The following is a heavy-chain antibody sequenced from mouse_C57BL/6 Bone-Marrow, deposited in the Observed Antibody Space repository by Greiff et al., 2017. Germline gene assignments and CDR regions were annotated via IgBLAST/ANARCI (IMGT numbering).Heavy chain of an antibody. Sequence: QVQLQQSGAELARPGASVKLSCKASGYTFTSYGISWVKQRTGQGLEWIGEIYPRSGNTYYNEKFKGKATLTADKSSGTAYMELRSLTSEDSAVYFCARRDYGSSYRYWGQGTTLTVSS. CDR1: GYTFTSYG. CDR3: ARRDYGSSYRY. CDR2: IYPRSGNT. V-gene: IGHV1-81*01. D-gene: IGHD1-1*01. J-gene: IGHJ2*01.